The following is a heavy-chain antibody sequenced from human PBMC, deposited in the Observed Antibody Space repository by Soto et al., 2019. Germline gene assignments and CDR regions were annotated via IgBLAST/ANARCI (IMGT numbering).Heavy chain of an antibody. Sequence: QVQLVQSGAEVKKPGSSVKVSCKASGGTFSSYAISWVRQAPGQGLEWMGGSIPIFGTANYAQKFQGRVTITADESTSTAYMELSSLRSEDTAVYYCARWGNTAMGLLYYFDYWGQGTLVTVSS. CDR3: ARWGNTAMGLLYYFDY. J-gene: IGHJ4*02. V-gene: IGHV1-69*01. CDR2: SIPIFGTA. D-gene: IGHD5-18*01. CDR1: GGTFSSYA.